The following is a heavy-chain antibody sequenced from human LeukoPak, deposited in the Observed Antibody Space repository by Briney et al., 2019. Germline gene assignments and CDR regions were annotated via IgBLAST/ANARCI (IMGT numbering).Heavy chain of an antibody. CDR1: GYTFTTYY. D-gene: IGHD3-10*01. J-gene: IGHJ4*02. V-gene: IGHV1-2*06. CDR3: LRWEGIWFGDGTDY. CDR2: INPNGGDT. Sequence: ASVKVSCKASGYTFTTYYMHWVRQAPGQGLEWMGRINPNGGDTNFAQKFQGRVTMTRDTSINTVYMQLSRLRSDDTAVYYCLRWEGIWFGDGTDYWGQGTLVTVSS.